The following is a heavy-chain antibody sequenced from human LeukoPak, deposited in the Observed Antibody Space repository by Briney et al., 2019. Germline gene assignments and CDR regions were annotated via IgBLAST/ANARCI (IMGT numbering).Heavy chain of an antibody. D-gene: IGHD1-26*01. CDR3: ARREYSGSYLIIDY. CDR2: INHSGST. Sequence: PSETLPLTCAVYGGSFSGYYWSWIRQPPGKGLEWIGEINHSGSTNYNPSLKSRVTISVDTSKNQFSLKVTSLTAADTAVYYCARREYSGSYLIIDYWGQGTLVTVSS. CDR1: GGSFSGYY. J-gene: IGHJ4*02. V-gene: IGHV4-34*01.